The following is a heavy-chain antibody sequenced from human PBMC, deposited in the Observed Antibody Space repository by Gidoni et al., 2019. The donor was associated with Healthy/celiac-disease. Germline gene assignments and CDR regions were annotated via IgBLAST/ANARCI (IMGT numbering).Heavy chain of an antibody. CDR2: ISSSSSYI. V-gene: IGHV3-21*01. D-gene: IGHD3-22*01. J-gene: IGHJ6*02. Sequence: EVQLVESGGGLVKPGGSLRLPCAASGFPFSSYSMTWVRQAPGKGLGWVSSISSSSSYIYYADSVKGRFTISRDNAKNSLYLQMNSLRAEDTAVYYCARVVTMIVGYGMDVWGQGTTVTVSS. CDR1: GFPFSSYS. CDR3: ARVVTMIVGYGMDV.